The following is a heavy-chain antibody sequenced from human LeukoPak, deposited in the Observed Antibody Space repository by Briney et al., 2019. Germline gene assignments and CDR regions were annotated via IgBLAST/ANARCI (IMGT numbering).Heavy chain of an antibody. Sequence: GSLRLSCAASGFTFSSYWMSWIRQPPGKGLEWIGSIYYSGSTYYNPSLKSRVTISVDTSKNQFSLKLSSVTAADTAVYYCARHGTIFGVVTGIDYWGQGTLVTVSS. CDR2: IYYSGST. CDR1: GFTFSSYW. D-gene: IGHD3-3*01. CDR3: ARHGTIFGVVTGIDY. J-gene: IGHJ4*02. V-gene: IGHV4-39*01.